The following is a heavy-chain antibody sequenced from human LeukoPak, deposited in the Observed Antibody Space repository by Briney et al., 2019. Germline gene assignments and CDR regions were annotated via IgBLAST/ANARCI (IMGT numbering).Heavy chain of an antibody. CDR3: AKDRARDGYLDY. CDR2: ISSSGSTI. D-gene: IGHD5-24*01. CDR1: GFTFSDYY. V-gene: IGHV3-11*01. J-gene: IGHJ4*02. Sequence: PGGSLRLSCAASGFTFSDYYMSWIRQAPGKGLEWVSYISSSGSTIYYADSVKGRFTISRDNSKNSLYLQMNSLRTEDTALYYCAKDRARDGYLDYWGQGTLVTVSS.